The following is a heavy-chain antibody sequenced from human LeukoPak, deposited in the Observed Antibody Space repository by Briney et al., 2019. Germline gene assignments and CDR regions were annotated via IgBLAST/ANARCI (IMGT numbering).Heavy chain of an antibody. J-gene: IGHJ5*02. CDR2: ISAYNGNT. Sequence: GASVKVSCKASGYTFTSYGISWVRQAPGQGLEWMGWISAYNGNTNYAQKLQGRVTMTTDTSTSTAYMELRSLRSDDTAVYYCARGPTWIQLWDNWFDPWGQGTLVTVSS. D-gene: IGHD5-18*01. CDR3: ARGPTWIQLWDNWFDP. V-gene: IGHV1-18*01. CDR1: GYTFTSYG.